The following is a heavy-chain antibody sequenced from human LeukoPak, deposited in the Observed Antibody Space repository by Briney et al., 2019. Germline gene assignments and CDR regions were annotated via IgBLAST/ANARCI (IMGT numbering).Heavy chain of an antibody. CDR1: EYSFINYW. V-gene: IGHV5-51*01. J-gene: IGHJ4*02. Sequence: GESLKISCRGSEYSFINYWIGWVRQMPGKGLEWMGIIYPGDSDTRYSPSFQGQVTISADKSINTAYLQWSSLKASDTAMYYCARTLYYDSSGYRPDYWGQGTQVTVSS. CDR2: IYPGDSDT. D-gene: IGHD3-22*01. CDR3: ARTLYYDSSGYRPDY.